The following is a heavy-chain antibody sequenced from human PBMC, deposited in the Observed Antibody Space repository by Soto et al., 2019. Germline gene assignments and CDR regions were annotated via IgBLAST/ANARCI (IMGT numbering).Heavy chain of an antibody. J-gene: IGHJ4*02. CDR1: GFTFSSYA. CDR3: ANNYYDSSGYPYPPL. V-gene: IGHV3-23*01. D-gene: IGHD3-22*01. CDR2: ISGSGGST. Sequence: GGSLRLSCAASGFTFSSYAMSWVRQAPGKGLEWVSAISGSGGSTYFADSVKGRFTISRDNSKNTLYLQMNSLRAEDTAVYYCANNYYDSSGYPYPPLWGQGTLVTVSS.